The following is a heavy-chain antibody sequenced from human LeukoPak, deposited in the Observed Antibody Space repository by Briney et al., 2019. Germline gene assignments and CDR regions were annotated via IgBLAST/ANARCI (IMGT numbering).Heavy chain of an antibody. CDR2: IYYSGST. D-gene: IGHD5-24*01. CDR3: ARVSRDGYNLDKFHFDY. CDR1: GGPVRVYY. J-gene: IGHJ4*02. Sequence: SETLSLTCTVSGGPVRVYYWSWIRQPPGKGLEWIGNIYYSGSTNYNPSLKSRVTIAVDTSKNQFSLRLSSVTAADTAVCYCARVSRDGYNLDKFHFDYWGQGTLAIVSS. V-gene: IGHV4-59*02.